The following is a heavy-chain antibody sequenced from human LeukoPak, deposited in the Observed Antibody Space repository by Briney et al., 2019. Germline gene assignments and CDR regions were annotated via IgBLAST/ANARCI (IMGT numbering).Heavy chain of an antibody. CDR1: GFMFSSYS. Sequence: GGSLRLSCAASGFMFSSYSMKWVRQAPGKGLEWISYISSKSTSIYYADSVKGRFTVSRDNAESSLYLHMSSLRAEDTAAYYCATGMWGYCSRTGCPLDYWGQGTLVTVSS. J-gene: IGHJ4*02. D-gene: IGHD2-2*01. CDR3: ATGMWGYCSRTGCPLDY. V-gene: IGHV3-48*01. CDR2: ISSKSTSI.